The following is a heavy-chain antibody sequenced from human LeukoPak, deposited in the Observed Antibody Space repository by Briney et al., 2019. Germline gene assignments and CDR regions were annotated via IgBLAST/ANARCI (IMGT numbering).Heavy chain of an antibody. CDR1: GDSITSSSYY. V-gene: IGHV4-39*07. CDR3: ARQTLLEIRWGWLDP. CDR2: KYYTGST. Sequence: SETLSLTCTVSGDSITSSSYYWVWIRQSPEKGLEWIATKYYTGSTYYNPSLKSRLTILLDTSKNQLSLQLTAVTAADTAMYYCARQTLLEIRWGWLDPWGHGTLVTVSS. D-gene: IGHD1-1*01. J-gene: IGHJ5*02.